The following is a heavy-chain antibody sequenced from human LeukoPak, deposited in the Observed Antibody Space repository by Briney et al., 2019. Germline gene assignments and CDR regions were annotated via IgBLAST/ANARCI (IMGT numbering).Heavy chain of an antibody. Sequence: GGSLRLSCAASRFTFSIYIMNWVRQAPGKGLEWVSFISSSGNYIYYADSVKGRFTISRDNAKNSLYLQMNSLRAEDTAVYYCVREDYGGNSVFDSWGQGALVTVSS. CDR1: RFTFSIYI. CDR2: ISSSGNYI. CDR3: VREDYGGNSVFDS. V-gene: IGHV3-21*01. J-gene: IGHJ4*02. D-gene: IGHD4-23*01.